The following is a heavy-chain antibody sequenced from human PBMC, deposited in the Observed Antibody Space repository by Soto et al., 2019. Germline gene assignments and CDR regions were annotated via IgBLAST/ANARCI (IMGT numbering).Heavy chain of an antibody. CDR1: GGSFSGYY. CDR3: VRGGGDCDY. CDR2: INHSGST. D-gene: IGHD2-21*01. V-gene: IGHV4-34*01. J-gene: IGHJ4*02. Sequence: QVQLQQWGAGMLKPSETLSLTCAVYGGSFSGYYWSWIRQPPGKGLEWIGEINHSGSTYYNPYLKGRVTISVEPCKSQFSLKLSSVTAADTAVYYCVRGGGDCDYWGKGTVVIVSS.